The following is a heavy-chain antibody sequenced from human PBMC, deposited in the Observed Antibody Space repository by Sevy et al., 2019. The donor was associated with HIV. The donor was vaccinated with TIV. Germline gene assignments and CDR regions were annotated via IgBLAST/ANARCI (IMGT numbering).Heavy chain of an antibody. CDR3: AGGDTPMITDLDY. V-gene: IGHV3-23*01. J-gene: IGHJ4*02. Sequence: GGSLRLSCAASGLSFTTNGMSWVRQAPGKGLEWVAGITSGGATYYADSVKGRFTVSRDNSKNTLYLQLNSPRADDTAVFYCAGGDTPMITDLDYWGQGTLVTVSS. CDR1: GLSFTTNG. D-gene: IGHD3-16*01. CDR2: ITSGGAT.